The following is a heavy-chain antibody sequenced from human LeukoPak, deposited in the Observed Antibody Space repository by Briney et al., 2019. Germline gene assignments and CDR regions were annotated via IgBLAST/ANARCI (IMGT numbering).Heavy chain of an antibody. J-gene: IGHJ4*02. CDR2: VSYDGSNK. CDR3: AKEIEVYSSFSPPDY. V-gene: IGHV3-30*18. Sequence: GGSLRLSCTGSGFTFSDYYMHWVRQAPGKGLEWVAVVSYDGSNKYYGDSVKGRFTISRDNSRNTLYLQLNSLRAEDTAMYYCAKEIEVYSSFSPPDYWGQGTLVSVSS. CDR1: GFTFSDYY. D-gene: IGHD6-6*01.